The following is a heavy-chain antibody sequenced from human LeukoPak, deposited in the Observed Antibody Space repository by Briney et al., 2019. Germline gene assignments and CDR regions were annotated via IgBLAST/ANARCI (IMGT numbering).Heavy chain of an antibody. Sequence: GGSLRLSCAASGFTLRSNYMSWVRQAPGKGLEWVSVIYSGGSTYYADSVTGRFTISRDNSKNTLYLQMNSLRAEDTAVYYCAREEYYYDSSGYSFYFDYWGQGTLVTVSS. D-gene: IGHD3-22*01. V-gene: IGHV3-53*01. J-gene: IGHJ4*02. CDR3: AREEYYYDSSGYSFYFDY. CDR2: IYSGGST. CDR1: GFTLRSNY.